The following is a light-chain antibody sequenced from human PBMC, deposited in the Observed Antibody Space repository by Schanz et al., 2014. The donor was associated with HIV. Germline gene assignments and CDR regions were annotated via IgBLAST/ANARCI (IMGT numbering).Light chain of an antibody. Sequence: QSALTQPASVSGSPGQSIAISCTGTNSDIGAYNYVSWYQQHPGKAPKLLIYEVTKRPSGVSGRFSGSKSGNTASLTISGLQAEDEADYYCSSYTSSSTVVFGGGTKVTVL. J-gene: IGLJ2*01. CDR3: SSYTSSSTVV. CDR2: EVT. CDR1: NSDIGAYNY. V-gene: IGLV2-14*01.